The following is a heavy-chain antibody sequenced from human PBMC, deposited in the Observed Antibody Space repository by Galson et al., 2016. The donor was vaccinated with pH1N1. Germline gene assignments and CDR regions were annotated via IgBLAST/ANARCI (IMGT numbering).Heavy chain of an antibody. CDR3: AGGSGSPDSYSYYGMDV. Sequence: QSGAEVKKPGKSLKISCKGSGYSFTNYWIGWVRQMPGKGLEWMGIIYPSDSDTRYSPSFQGQVTISADKSISTAYLQWSSLKASDTAIYYCAGGSGSPDSYSYYGMDVWGQGTTVTVSS. CDR2: IYPSDSDT. CDR1: GYSFTNYW. J-gene: IGHJ6*02. D-gene: IGHD3-10*01. V-gene: IGHV5-51*01.